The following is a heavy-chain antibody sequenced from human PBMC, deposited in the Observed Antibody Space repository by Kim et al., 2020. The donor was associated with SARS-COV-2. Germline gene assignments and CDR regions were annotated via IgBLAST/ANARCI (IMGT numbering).Heavy chain of an antibody. Sequence: SETLSLTCAVYGGSFSGYYWSWIRQPPGKGLEWIGEINHSGSTNYNPSLKSRVTISVDTSKNQFSLKLSSVTAADTAVYYCARGGDRVGATTVHWYFDLWGRGTLVTVSS. V-gene: IGHV4-34*01. CDR1: GGSFSGYY. CDR2: INHSGST. J-gene: IGHJ2*01. D-gene: IGHD1-26*01. CDR3: ARGGDRVGATTVHWYFDL.